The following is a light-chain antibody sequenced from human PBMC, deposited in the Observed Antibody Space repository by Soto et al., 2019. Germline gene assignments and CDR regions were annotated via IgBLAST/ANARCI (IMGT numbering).Light chain of an antibody. CDR3: CSHAGTYTYV. CDR2: DVT. CDR1: SSDVGGYNY. Sequence: ALTQPRSVSGSPGQSLTISCTGTSSDVGGYNYVSWYQQYPGQVPKLMIYDVTKRPSGVPDRFSGSKPGNTASLTISGLQAEDEADYYCCSHAGTYTYVFGTGTKVTVL. V-gene: IGLV2-11*01. J-gene: IGLJ1*01.